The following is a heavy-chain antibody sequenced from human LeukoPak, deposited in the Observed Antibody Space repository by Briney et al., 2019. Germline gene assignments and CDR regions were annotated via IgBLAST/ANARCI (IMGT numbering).Heavy chain of an antibody. CDR2: ISSSGSTI. J-gene: IGHJ4*02. Sequence: GGSLRLSXAASGFTFSSYEMNWVRQAPGKGLEWVSYISSSGSTIYYADSVKGRFTISRDNAKNSLYLQMNSLRAEDTAVYYCARAVWFGEFPAPDYWGQGTLVTVSS. CDR1: GFTFSSYE. CDR3: ARAVWFGEFPAPDY. V-gene: IGHV3-48*03. D-gene: IGHD3-10*01.